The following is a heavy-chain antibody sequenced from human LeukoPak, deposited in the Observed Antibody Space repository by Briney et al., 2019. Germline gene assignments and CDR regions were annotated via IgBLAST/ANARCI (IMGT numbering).Heavy chain of an antibody. CDR2: IWYDGSIK. CDR1: GFAFSTYG. Sequence: PGRSLRLSCAASGFAFSTYGMHWVRQAPAKGLEWVAVIWYDGSIKYFADSVKGRFTISRDNSKNTLFLQINNLRAEDTAVYYCARAQDYDNSGYVDGFDLWGQGTMVTVSS. V-gene: IGHV3-33*01. D-gene: IGHD3-22*01. CDR3: ARAQDYDNSGYVDGFDL. J-gene: IGHJ3*01.